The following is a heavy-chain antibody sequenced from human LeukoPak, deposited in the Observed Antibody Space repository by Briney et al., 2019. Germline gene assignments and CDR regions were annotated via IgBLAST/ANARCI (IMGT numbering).Heavy chain of an antibody. CDR2: IDSGAGNA. J-gene: IGHJ4*02. CDR1: GFTFSNSF. Sequence: ASVKVSCKASGFTFSNSFIHWVRQGPGQGLEWMGIIDSGAGNASYAQKFQGRLTMTRDTSTTTVYMELSILTSDDPALYFCTRADDQDFDHWGQGTRVLVSS. CDR3: TRADDQDFDH. D-gene: IGHD3-3*01. V-gene: IGHV1-46*01.